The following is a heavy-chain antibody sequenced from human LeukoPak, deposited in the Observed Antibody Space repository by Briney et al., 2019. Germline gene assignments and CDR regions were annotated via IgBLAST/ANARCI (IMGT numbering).Heavy chain of an antibody. V-gene: IGHV4-34*01. CDR2: INHSGST. D-gene: IGHD4-17*01. Sequence: SETLSLTCAVYGGSFSGYYWSWIRQPPGKGLEWIGEINHSGSTNYNPSLKSRVTISVDTSKNQFSLKLSSVTAADTAVYYCAREGDYGLGYWGQGTLSPSPQ. CDR1: GGSFSGYY. CDR3: AREGDYGLGY. J-gene: IGHJ4*02.